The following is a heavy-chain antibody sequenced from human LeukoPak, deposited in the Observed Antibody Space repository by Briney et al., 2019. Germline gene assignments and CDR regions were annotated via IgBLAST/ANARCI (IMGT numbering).Heavy chain of an antibody. CDR1: GFTFSDYY. Sequence: GGSLRLSCAASGFTFSDYYISWIRQAPGKGLEWVSYISSSGSTIYYADSVKGRFTISRDNAKNSLYLQMNSLRAEDTAVYYCARDRNWGDAFDIWGQGTMVTVSS. V-gene: IGHV3-11*04. CDR3: ARDRNWGDAFDI. D-gene: IGHD7-27*01. CDR2: ISSSGSTI. J-gene: IGHJ3*02.